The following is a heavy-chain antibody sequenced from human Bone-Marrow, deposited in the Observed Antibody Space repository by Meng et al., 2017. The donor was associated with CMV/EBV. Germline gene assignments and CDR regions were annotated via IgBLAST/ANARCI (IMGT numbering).Heavy chain of an antibody. CDR3: ASRGEDIVVVPAGN. Sequence: GSLRLSCTVSDGSISSSSYYWGWIRQPPGKGLEWIGSIYYSGSTYYNPSLKSRVTISVDTSKNQFSLKLSSVTAADTAVYYCASRGEDIVVVPAGNWGQGTLVTVSS. V-gene: IGHV4-39*07. J-gene: IGHJ4*02. D-gene: IGHD2-2*01. CDR2: IYYSGST. CDR1: DGSISSSSYY.